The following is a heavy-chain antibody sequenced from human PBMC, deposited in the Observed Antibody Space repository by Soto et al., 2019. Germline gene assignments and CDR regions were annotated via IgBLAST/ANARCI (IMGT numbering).Heavy chain of an antibody. J-gene: IGHJ4*02. CDR1: GGSVTSDEDY. CDR3: ATESGSTFGYFDH. CDR2: ISNSGST. D-gene: IGHD1-26*01. Sequence: PSETLSLTCTVSGGSVTSDEDYWTWIRQSPGKVLECIGYISNSGSTGYNPSLKTRLSMSVDRSKNQFTLRLTSVTAADSAVYFCATESGSTFGYFDHWGQGTQVTVSS. V-gene: IGHV4-30-4*01.